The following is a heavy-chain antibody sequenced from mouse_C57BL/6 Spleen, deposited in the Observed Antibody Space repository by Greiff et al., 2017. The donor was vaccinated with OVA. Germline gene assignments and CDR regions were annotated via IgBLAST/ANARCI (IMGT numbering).Heavy chain of an antibody. CDR1: GYTFTDYN. J-gene: IGHJ1*03. CDR2: INPNNGGT. Sequence: VQLQQSGPELVKPGASVKIPCKASGYTFTDYNMDWVKQSHGKSLEWIGDINPNNGGTIYNQKFKGKATLTVDKSSSTAYMELRSLTSEDTAVYYCARRTTGGYFDVWGTGTTVTVSS. V-gene: IGHV1-18*01. CDR3: ARRTTGGYFDV. D-gene: IGHD1-1*01.